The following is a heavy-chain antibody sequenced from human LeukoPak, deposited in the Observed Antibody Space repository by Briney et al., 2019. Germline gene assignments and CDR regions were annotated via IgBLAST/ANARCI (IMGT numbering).Heavy chain of an antibody. CDR2: INHRGST. CDR1: GGSFSGYY. D-gene: IGHD3-3*01. V-gene: IGHV4-34*01. Sequence: SETLSLTCAVYGGSFSGYYWSWIRQPPGKGLEWIGEINHRGSTNYNPSLKSRVTISVDTSKNQFSLKLSSVTAADTAVYYCARVYSYYDFWSGYYSPQNWFDPWGQGTLVTVSS. J-gene: IGHJ5*02. CDR3: ARVYSYYDFWSGYYSPQNWFDP.